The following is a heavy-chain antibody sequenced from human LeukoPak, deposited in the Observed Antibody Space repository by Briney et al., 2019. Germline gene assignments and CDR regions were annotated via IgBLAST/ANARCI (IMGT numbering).Heavy chain of an antibody. CDR2: IYYSGST. CDR3: ARGKAAAAGGAFDI. Sequence: AATLSLTCTVSGTSISSYYWSWNRQPPGKCLDWVGYIYYSGSTNYNPSLKSRVTISVDTSKNQFSLKLSSVTAADTAVYYCARGKAAAAGGAFDIWGQGTMVTVSS. CDR1: GTSISSYY. D-gene: IGHD6-13*01. J-gene: IGHJ3*02. V-gene: IGHV4-59*01.